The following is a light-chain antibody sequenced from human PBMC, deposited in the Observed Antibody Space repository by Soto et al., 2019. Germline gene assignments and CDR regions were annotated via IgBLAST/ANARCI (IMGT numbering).Light chain of an antibody. V-gene: IGKV3-20*01. J-gene: IGKJ1*01. CDR2: DTS. CDR3: HQYDSWT. CDR1: QSVNNY. Sequence: EIVLTQSPATLSFSPGERATLSCRASQSVNNYLAWYQQKPGQAPRLLIYDTSDRASGIPDRFSGSGSGTDFTLTISRLEPEDFAVYYCHQYDSWTFGQGTKVDIK.